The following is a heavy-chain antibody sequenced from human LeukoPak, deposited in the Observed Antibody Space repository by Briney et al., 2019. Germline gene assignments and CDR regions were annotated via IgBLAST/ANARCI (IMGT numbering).Heavy chain of an antibody. CDR2: INQDGSAK. Sequence: GGSLRLSCAASGFTFSRDWMNWVRQAPGKGLEWVANINQDGSAKYYVDSVKGRFTISRDNAKNSLYLQMNSLRAEDTAVYYCARGDPDISFGVAGEAFDIWGQGTMVTVSS. CDR3: ARGDPDISFGVAGEAFDI. V-gene: IGHV3-7*01. D-gene: IGHD3-3*01. CDR1: GFTFSRDW. J-gene: IGHJ3*02.